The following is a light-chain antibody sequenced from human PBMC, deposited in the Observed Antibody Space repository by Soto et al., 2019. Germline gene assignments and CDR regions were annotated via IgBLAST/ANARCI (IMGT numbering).Light chain of an antibody. Sequence: DIQMTQSPSTLSGSVGDRVTITCRASQTIKNYLNWYQQKPGRAPNLLIYSASTLHSGVPSRFSGTKSATDFTLTITSLQPEDFATYYCQQFYSAPITFGQGTRLEIK. J-gene: IGKJ5*01. CDR2: SAS. CDR3: QQFYSAPIT. V-gene: IGKV1-39*01. CDR1: QTIKNY.